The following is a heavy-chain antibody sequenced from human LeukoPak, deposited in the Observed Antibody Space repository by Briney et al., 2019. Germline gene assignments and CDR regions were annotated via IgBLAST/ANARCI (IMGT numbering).Heavy chain of an antibody. Sequence: GGSLRLSCASSGFTFSFYWMHWVRQAPGKGLVWVSRINNDGRSTSYAGSVKGRFTISRDNAKNTLYLQMNSLRAEDTAVYYCARAGVVVAATGYYFDYWGQGTLVTVSS. V-gene: IGHV3-74*01. CDR3: ARAGVVVAATGYYFDY. D-gene: IGHD2-15*01. J-gene: IGHJ4*02. CDR1: GFTFSFYW. CDR2: INNDGRST.